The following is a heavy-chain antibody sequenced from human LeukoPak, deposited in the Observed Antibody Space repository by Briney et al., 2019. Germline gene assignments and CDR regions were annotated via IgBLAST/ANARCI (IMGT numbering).Heavy chain of an antibody. D-gene: IGHD4-17*01. CDR3: ARPSGDYDAFDI. CDR1: GGTFSSYA. CDR2: IIPIFGTA. Sequence: SVKVSCKASGGTFSSYAISWVRQAPGQGLEWVGGIIPIFGTANYAQKFQGRVTIPAGKSMNTAYMELRSLRSDDTAVYYGARPSGDYDAFDIWGQGTMVTVSS. V-gene: IGHV1-69*06. J-gene: IGHJ3*02.